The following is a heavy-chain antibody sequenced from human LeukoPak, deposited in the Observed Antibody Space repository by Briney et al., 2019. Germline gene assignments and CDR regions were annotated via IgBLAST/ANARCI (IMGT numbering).Heavy chain of an antibody. CDR3: AKVPYSDYGSGRLPFMDV. Sequence: GGSLRLSCAAPGFTFSNYAMSWVRQAPGKGLEWVSTISNTGSDTYYADSVKGRFTISRDNSENTLYLQMNNLRAEDTAIHYCAKVPYSDYGSGRLPFMDVWGQGTTVAVSS. J-gene: IGHJ6*02. V-gene: IGHV3-23*01. CDR1: GFTFSNYA. D-gene: IGHD3-10*01. CDR2: ISNTGSDT.